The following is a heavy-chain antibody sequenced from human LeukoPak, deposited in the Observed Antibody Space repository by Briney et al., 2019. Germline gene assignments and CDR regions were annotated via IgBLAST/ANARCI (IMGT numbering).Heavy chain of an antibody. V-gene: IGHV3-48*03. J-gene: IGHJ6*03. CDR1: GFTLSSYE. D-gene: IGHD4-17*01. Sequence: GGSLRLSCAASGFTLSSYEMHWVRQAPGKGLEWVSYISSSDSTIYYADSVKGRFTISRDNAKNSLYLQMNSLRAEDTAVYYCARDGSPNDYGDYAGYYYYMDVWGKGTTVTVSS. CDR2: ISSSDSTI. CDR3: ARDGSPNDYGDYAGYYYYMDV.